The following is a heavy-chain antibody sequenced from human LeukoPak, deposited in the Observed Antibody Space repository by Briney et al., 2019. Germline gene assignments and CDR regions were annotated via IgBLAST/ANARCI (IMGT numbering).Heavy chain of an antibody. V-gene: IGHV3-21*01. J-gene: IGHJ3*02. CDR3: ARDFVPDSSGYYYLHDAFDI. CDR2: ISSSSSYI. Sequence: PGGSLRLSCAASGFTFSSYSMNWVRQAPGKVLEWVSSISSSSSYIYYADSVKGRFTISRDNAKNSLYLQMNSLRAEDTAVYYCARDFVPDSSGYYYLHDAFDIWGQGTMVTVSS. D-gene: IGHD3-22*01. CDR1: GFTFSSYS.